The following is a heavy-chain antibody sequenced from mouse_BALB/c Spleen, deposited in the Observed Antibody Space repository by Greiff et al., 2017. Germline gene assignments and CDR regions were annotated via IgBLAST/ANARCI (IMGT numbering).Heavy chain of an antibody. J-gene: IGHJ2*01. Sequence: QVQLQQSGAELMKPGASVKISCKATGYTFSSYWIEWVKQRPGHGLEWIGEILPGSGSTNYNEKFKGKATFTADTSSNTAYMQLSSLTSEDSAVYYCARRDYRYEDFDYWGQGTTLTVSS. D-gene: IGHD2-14*01. CDR3: ARRDYRYEDFDY. CDR1: GYTFSSYW. CDR2: ILPGSGST. V-gene: IGHV1-9*01.